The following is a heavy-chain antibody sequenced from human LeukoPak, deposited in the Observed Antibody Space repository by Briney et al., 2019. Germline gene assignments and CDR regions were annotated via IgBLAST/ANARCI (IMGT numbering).Heavy chain of an antibody. CDR3: AKDANYYDSSGYLIPFDY. CDR2: ISGSGHKT. V-gene: IGHV3-23*01. CDR1: GFTFSRFA. J-gene: IGHJ4*02. Sequence: GGSLRLSCSASGFTFSRFAMSWVRQLPGKGLEWVSSISGSGHKTYYGDSVKGRFSFSRDNSKNILYLQMDSLRADDSALYYCAKDANYYDSSGYLIPFDYWGQGTLVTVSS. D-gene: IGHD3-22*01.